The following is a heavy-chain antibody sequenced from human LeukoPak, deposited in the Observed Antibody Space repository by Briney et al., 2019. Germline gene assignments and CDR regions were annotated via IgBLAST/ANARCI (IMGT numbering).Heavy chain of an antibody. D-gene: IGHD2-2*01. V-gene: IGHV3-53*05. CDR1: GFTVSSNY. CDR2: IYSGGST. J-gene: IGHJ6*03. CDR3: ARDPVVPAATGWYYYYMDV. Sequence: GGSLRLSCAASGFTVSSNYMSWVRQAPGKGLEWVSVIYSGGSTYYADSVKGRFTISRDNSKNTLYLQMNSLRAEDTAVYYCARDPVVPAATGWYYYYMDVWGKGTTVTVSS.